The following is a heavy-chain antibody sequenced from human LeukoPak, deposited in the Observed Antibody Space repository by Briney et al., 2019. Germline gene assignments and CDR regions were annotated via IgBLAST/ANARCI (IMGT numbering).Heavy chain of an antibody. J-gene: IGHJ4*02. Sequence: ASVKVSCKASGYTFTSYAISWVRQAPGQGLEWMGGIIPIFGTANYAQKFQGRVTITADESTSTAYMELSSLRSEDTAVYYCAREYYYDSSGYPYYFDYWGQGTLVTVSS. CDR1: GYTFTSYA. V-gene: IGHV1-69*13. CDR2: IIPIFGTA. CDR3: AREYYYDSSGYPYYFDY. D-gene: IGHD3-22*01.